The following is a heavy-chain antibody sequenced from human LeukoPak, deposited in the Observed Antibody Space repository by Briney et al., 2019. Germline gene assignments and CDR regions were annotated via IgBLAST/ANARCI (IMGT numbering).Heavy chain of an antibody. D-gene: IGHD1-26*01. CDR3: ATGGGGSYSY. J-gene: IGHJ4*02. CDR1: GYTLTELS. Sequence: ASVKVSCKVSGYTLTELSMHWVRQAPGKGLEWMGGFDPEDAETIYTQKFQARVTMTEDTSTDTASMELSSLRSEDTAVYYCATGGGGSYSYWGQGTLVTVSS. V-gene: IGHV1-24*01. CDR2: FDPEDAET.